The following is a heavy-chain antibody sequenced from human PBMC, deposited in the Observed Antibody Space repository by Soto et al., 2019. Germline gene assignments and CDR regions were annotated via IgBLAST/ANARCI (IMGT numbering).Heavy chain of an antibody. J-gene: IGHJ6*04. Sequence: QVQLVQSGAEVKKPGASVKVSCKASGYTFTTYGINWVRQAPGQGLEWMGWISTYNGNTKYSQKLQDRVTMTTDTSTSTAYMELRSLKSDDTAVYYCARDQKVAATHYYYSAMVVWGKGTTVTVSS. CDR1: GYTFTTYG. V-gene: IGHV1-18*01. D-gene: IGHD2-15*01. CDR3: ARDQKVAATHYYYSAMVV. CDR2: ISTYNGNT.